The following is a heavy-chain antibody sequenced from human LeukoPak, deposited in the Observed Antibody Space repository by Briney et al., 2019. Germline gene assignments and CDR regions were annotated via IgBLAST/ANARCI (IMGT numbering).Heavy chain of an antibody. Sequence: ASVKVSCKASGYTFTSYAMHWVRQAPGQRLEWMGWINAGNGNTKYSQKFQGRVTITRDTSTSTAYMELRSLRSDDTAVYYCARGSVYYHGRLPADYWGQGTLVTVSS. J-gene: IGHJ4*02. V-gene: IGHV1-3*01. CDR3: ARGSVYYHGRLPADY. D-gene: IGHD3-10*01. CDR2: INAGNGNT. CDR1: GYTFTSYA.